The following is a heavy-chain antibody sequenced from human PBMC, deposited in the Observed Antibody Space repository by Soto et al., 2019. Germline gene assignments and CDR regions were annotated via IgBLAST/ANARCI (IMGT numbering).Heavy chain of an antibody. J-gene: IGHJ4*02. CDR2: ITPDGGVT. CDR3: GVQLMAAGSYDF. D-gene: IGHD1-1*01. CDR1: GFTFSSHP. Sequence: GGSLRLSCAASGFTFSSHPMSWVRQAPGKGLEWAASITPDGGVTYYADSMRGRFTISRDNSRNTLYLQMYNLRGEDTAVYFCGVQLMAAGSYDFWGKGTLVTVSS. V-gene: IGHV3-23*01.